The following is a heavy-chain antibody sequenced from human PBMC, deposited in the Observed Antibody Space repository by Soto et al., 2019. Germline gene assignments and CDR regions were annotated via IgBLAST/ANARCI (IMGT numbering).Heavy chain of an antibody. CDR1: GFTFSSYW. J-gene: IGHJ4*02. CDR3: ARGGAVAGMRYFDY. D-gene: IGHD6-19*01. V-gene: IGHV3-74*01. Sequence: GGSLRLSCAASGFTFSSYWMHWVHQAPGKGLVWVSRINSDGSSTSYADSVKGRFTISRDNAKNTLYLQMNSLRAEDTAVYYCARGGAVAGMRYFDYWGQGTLVTVSS. CDR2: INSDGSST.